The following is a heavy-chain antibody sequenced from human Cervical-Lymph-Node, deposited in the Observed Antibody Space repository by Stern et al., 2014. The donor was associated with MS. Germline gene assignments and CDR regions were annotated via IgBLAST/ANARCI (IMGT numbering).Heavy chain of an antibody. CDR1: GGSFSNSP. CDR3: ARFSLMLGVGDHDSGMDV. D-gene: IGHD3-22*01. Sequence: QVQLVQSGAEVKKPGSSVKVSCKASGGSFSNSPISWVRQAPRQGLEWMGGIIPIMGSANYAQKFQGRVTITADESTSTAYMELSSLRSEDTAMYYCARFSLMLGVGDHDSGMDVWGQGTTVTVSS. CDR2: IIPIMGSA. J-gene: IGHJ6*02. V-gene: IGHV1-69*01.